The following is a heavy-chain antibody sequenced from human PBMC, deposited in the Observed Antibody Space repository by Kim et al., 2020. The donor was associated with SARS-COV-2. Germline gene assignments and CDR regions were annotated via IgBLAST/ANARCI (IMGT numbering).Heavy chain of an antibody. CDR1: GGSFSGYY. V-gene: IGHV4-34*01. D-gene: IGHD5-12*01. J-gene: IGHJ4*02. CDR3: ARVPSRYSGYDSRRGLDY. CDR2: INHSGST. Sequence: SETLSLTCAVYGGSFSGYYWSWIRQPPGKGLEWIGEINHSGSTNYNPSLKSRVTISVDTSKNQFSLKLSSVTAADTAVYYCARVPSRYSGYDSRRGLDYWGQGTLVTVSS.